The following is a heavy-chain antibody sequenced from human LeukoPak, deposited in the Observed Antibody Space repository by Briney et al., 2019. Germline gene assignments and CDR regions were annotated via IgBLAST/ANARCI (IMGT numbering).Heavy chain of an antibody. CDR1: GFTFSSYS. Sequence: GGSLRLSCAASGFTFSSYSMNWVRQAPGKGLEWVSYISSSSSTIYYADSVKGRFTISRDNAKNSLYLQINSLRAEDTAVYYCARNPARNPIGDFQHWGQGTLVTVSS. J-gene: IGHJ1*01. V-gene: IGHV3-48*01. CDR3: ARNPARNPIGDFQH. CDR2: ISSSSSTI. D-gene: IGHD3-10*01.